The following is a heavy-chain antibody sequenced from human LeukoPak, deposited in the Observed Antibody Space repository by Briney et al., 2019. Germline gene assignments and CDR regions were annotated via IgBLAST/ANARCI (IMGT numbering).Heavy chain of an antibody. V-gene: IGHV3-23*01. D-gene: IGHD6-19*01. Sequence: GGSLRLSCAASGFAFSSQAMGWVRQAPGKGLGWVSVISDSGSITYYADSVKGRFTISRDNSKNTLFLQMNRLRAEDTAVYYCAKGARRTSGWYFFDYWGQGTLVTVSS. CDR3: AKGARRTSGWYFFDY. CDR2: ISDSGSIT. J-gene: IGHJ4*02. CDR1: GFAFSSQA.